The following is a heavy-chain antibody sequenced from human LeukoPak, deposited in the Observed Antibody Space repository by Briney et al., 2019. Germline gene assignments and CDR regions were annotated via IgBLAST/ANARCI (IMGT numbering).Heavy chain of an antibody. Sequence: GASVKVSCKASGYTFTGYYMHWVRQAPGQGLEWMGWINPNSGGTNYAQKFQGRVTMTRDTSISTAYMELSRLRSDDTAVYYCAREVMVRGAVNDYWGQGTLVTVSS. CDR1: GYTFTGYY. D-gene: IGHD3-10*01. V-gene: IGHV1-2*02. J-gene: IGHJ4*02. CDR2: INPNSGGT. CDR3: AREVMVRGAVNDY.